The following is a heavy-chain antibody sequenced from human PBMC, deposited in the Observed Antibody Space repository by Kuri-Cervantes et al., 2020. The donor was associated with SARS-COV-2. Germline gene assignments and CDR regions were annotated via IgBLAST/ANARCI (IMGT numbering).Heavy chain of an antibody. CDR1: GYTFTSYY. V-gene: IGHV1-46*01. J-gene: IGHJ3*02. CDR3: ARDQDIVVVVAATPGRGAFDI. CDR2: INPSGGST. D-gene: IGHD2-15*01. Sequence: ASVKVSCKASGYTFTSYYMHWVRQAPGQGLEWMGIINPSGGSTSYAQKFQGRVTMTRDTSTSTVYMELGRLRSDDTAVYYCARDQDIVVVVAATPGRGAFDIWGQETMVTVSS.